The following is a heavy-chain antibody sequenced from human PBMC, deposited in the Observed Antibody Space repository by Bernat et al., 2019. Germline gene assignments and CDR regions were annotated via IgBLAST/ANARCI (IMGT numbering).Heavy chain of an antibody. J-gene: IGHJ3*02. D-gene: IGHD4-17*01. CDR1: GFTFDDYA. V-gene: IGHV3-9*01. CDR2: ISWNSGSI. Sequence: EVQLVESGGGLVQPGRSLRLSCAASGFTFDDYAMHWVRQAPGKGLEWVSGISWNSGSIGYADSVKGRFTISRDNAKNSLYLQMNSLRAEDTALYYCAKLLDYGDYVGAFDIWGQGTMVTVSS. CDR3: AKLLDYGDYVGAFDI.